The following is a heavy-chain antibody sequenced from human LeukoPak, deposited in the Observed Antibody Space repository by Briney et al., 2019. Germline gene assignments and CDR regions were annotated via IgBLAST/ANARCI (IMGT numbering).Heavy chain of an antibody. CDR2: IYYSGST. CDR1: GGSISSYY. D-gene: IGHD4-23*01. CDR3: ARGITVATGNWFDP. Sequence: SETLSLTCTVSGGSISSYYWSWIRQPPGKGLEWIGYIYYSGSTNYNPSLKSRVTISVDTSKNQFSLKLSSVTAADTAVYYCARGITVATGNWFDPWGQGTLVTVSS. V-gene: IGHV4-59*08. J-gene: IGHJ5*02.